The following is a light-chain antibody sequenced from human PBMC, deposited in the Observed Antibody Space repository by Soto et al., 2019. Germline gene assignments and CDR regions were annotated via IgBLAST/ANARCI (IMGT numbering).Light chain of an antibody. V-gene: IGKV3-15*01. CDR2: RAS. Sequence: IVMTQSPDTLSVTPGERATLSCRASQTIYNNVAWYQKRPGQAPRLLVYRASTRTLGIPARFSGSESGTEFTLTISGLQSEDFAVYYCQQYNDRPPITFGQGTRLEI. J-gene: IGKJ5*01. CDR3: QQYNDRPPIT. CDR1: QTIYNN.